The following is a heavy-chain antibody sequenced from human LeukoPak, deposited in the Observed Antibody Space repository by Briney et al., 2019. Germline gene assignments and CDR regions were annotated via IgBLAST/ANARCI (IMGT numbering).Heavy chain of an antibody. CDR2: INSDGRST. V-gene: IGHV3-74*01. D-gene: IGHD2-8*01. J-gene: IGHJ4*02. CDR3: ARNSNGLSN. Sequence: GGSLRLSCVASGFTFTNYGMMWVRQAPGRGLVWVSYINSDGRSTTYADSVKGRFTISRDNAKNTLYLQMSSLRAEDTAMYYCARNSNGLSNWGQGTLVIVSS. CDR1: GFTFTNYG.